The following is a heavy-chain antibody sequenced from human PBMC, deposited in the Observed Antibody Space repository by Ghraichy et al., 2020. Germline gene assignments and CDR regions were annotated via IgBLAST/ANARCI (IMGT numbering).Heavy chain of an antibody. J-gene: IGHJ4*02. CDR1: GFTFSSYG. Sequence: GGSLRLSCAASGFTFSSYGMHWVRQAPGKGLEWVAVIWYDGSNKYYADSVKGRFTISRDNSKNTLYLQMNSLRAEDTAVYYCARGGRRGSLERYLKTPPDYWGQGTLVTVSS. D-gene: IGHD1-1*01. CDR3: ARGGRRGSLERYLKTPPDY. V-gene: IGHV3-33*01. CDR2: IWYDGSNK.